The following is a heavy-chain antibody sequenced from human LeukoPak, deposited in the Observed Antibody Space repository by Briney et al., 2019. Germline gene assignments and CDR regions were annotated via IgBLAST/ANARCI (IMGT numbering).Heavy chain of an antibody. D-gene: IGHD2-2*01. CDR3: AKDRKALTSVVVPAATFDY. Sequence: GGSLRLSCAASGFTFSSYAMSWVRQAPGKGLEWVSAISGSGGSTYYADSVKGRFTISRDNSKNTLYLQMNSLRAEDTAVYYCAKDRKALTSVVVPAATFDYWGQGTLVTVSS. J-gene: IGHJ4*02. V-gene: IGHV3-23*01. CDR1: GFTFSSYA. CDR2: ISGSGGST.